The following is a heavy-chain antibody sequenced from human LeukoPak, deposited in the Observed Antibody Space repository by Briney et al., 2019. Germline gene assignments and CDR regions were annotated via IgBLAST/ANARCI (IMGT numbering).Heavy chain of an antibody. CDR1: GGSFSGYY. J-gene: IGHJ4*02. Sequence: PSETLSLTCAVYGGSFSGYYWSWIRQPPGKGLEWIGEINHSGSTNYNPSLKSRVTISVDTSKNQFSLKLSSVTAADTAVYYCARERGSHYYGSGSRILYFDYWGQGTLVTVSS. D-gene: IGHD3-10*01. CDR2: INHSGST. CDR3: ARERGSHYYGSGSRILYFDY. V-gene: IGHV4-34*01.